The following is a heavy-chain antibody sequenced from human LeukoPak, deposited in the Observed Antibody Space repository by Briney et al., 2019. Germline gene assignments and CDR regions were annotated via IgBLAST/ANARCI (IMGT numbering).Heavy chain of an antibody. CDR3: ARGGLWHYYYGMDV. V-gene: IGHV3-30-3*01. J-gene: IGHJ6*02. CDR1: GFTISSYA. CDR2: ISYDGSNE. Sequence: GRSLRLSCAASGFTISSYAIRGGRQAPGRGVGGAAIISYDGSNENYADSVKGRFTISRDNSKNTLYLQMNSLRAEDTAVYYCARGGLWHYYYGMDVWGQGTTVTVSS.